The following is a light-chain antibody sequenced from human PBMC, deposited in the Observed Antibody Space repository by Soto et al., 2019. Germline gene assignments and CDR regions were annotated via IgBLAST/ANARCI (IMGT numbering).Light chain of an antibody. CDR1: SSNIGAGYD. V-gene: IGLV1-40*01. Sequence: QSVLTQPPSVSVAPGQRVTISCTGSSSNIGAGYDVHWYQQLPGTAPKLLIYGTSNRPSGVPDRFSGSKSGTSASLAITGLQAEDEADYYCQSYDSSLSGQRVFGRGTKLTVL. CDR2: GTS. J-gene: IGLJ2*01. CDR3: QSYDSSLSGQRV.